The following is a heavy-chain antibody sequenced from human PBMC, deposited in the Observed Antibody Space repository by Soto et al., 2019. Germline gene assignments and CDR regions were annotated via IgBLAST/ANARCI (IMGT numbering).Heavy chain of an antibody. J-gene: IGHJ6*02. Sequence: QVQLVESGGGVVQSGRSLRLSCAASGFTFNIYGLHWVRQTPGKGLEWVAAISFDGSTRSYADSAKGRFTISRDDFKKTLHLVMNSLRSEDTAVYYCGRDTSMGGRYYYRVDGWGQGTTVTVSS. V-gene: IGHV3-30*03. CDR3: GRDTSMGGRYYYRVDG. CDR1: GFTFNIYG. D-gene: IGHD2-15*01. CDR2: ISFDGSTR.